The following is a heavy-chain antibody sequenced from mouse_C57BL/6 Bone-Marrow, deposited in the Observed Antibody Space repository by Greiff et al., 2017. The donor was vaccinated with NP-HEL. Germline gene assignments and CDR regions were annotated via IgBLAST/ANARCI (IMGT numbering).Heavy chain of an antibody. V-gene: IGHV1-64*01. J-gene: IGHJ2*01. Sequence: QVQLKQPGAELVKPGASVKLSCKASGYTFTSYWMHWVKQRPGQGLEWIGMIHPNSGSTNYNEKFKSKATLTVDKSSSTAYMQLSSLTSEDSAVYYCAGYGSTFFDYWGQGTTLTVSS. CDR2: IHPNSGST. CDR1: GYTFTSYW. D-gene: IGHD1-1*01. CDR3: AGYGSTFFDY.